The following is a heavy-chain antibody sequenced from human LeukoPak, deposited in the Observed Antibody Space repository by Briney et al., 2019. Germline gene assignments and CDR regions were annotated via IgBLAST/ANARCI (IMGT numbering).Heavy chain of an antibody. D-gene: IGHD1-26*01. CDR3: ARDLGGSLLVFDY. J-gene: IGHJ4*02. CDR1: GYTFSGNY. Sequence: ASVKVSCKASGYTFSGNYLHWVRQAPGQGLEWMGWIIPNSGGTNYAQKFQGRVTMTRDTSISTAYMALSSLKSDDTAVHYCARDLGGSLLVFDYWGQGALVTVSS. CDR2: IIPNSGGT. V-gene: IGHV1-2*02.